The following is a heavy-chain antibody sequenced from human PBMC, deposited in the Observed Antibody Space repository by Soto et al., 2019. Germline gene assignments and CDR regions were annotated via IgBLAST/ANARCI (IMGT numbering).Heavy chain of an antibody. CDR2: IYYSGRT. V-gene: IGHV4-39*01. CDR3: ARQRTTVVTQAYFDH. CDR1: GEAISSSSYY. J-gene: IGHJ4*02. Sequence: SETLSLTCIVSGEAISSSSYYWVWIRQPPGKGLEWIGSIYYSGRTYYNPSFKSRVTISIDTSKNQFSLKLSSVTATDTAVYYCARQRTTVVTQAYFDHWGQGALVTVSS. D-gene: IGHD2-21*02.